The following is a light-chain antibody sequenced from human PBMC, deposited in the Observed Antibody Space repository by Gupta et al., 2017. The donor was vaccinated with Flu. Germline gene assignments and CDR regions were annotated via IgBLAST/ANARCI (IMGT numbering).Light chain of an antibody. CDR1: QSINKY. CDR3: QQTYNTSWT. V-gene: IGKV1-39*01. Sequence: PSSLSASVGDRVTITCRASQSINKYVNWYQHKPGKAPKLLVYAASNVQDGVPSRFSGSGSGTDFTLTISTLQPEDFATYFCQQTYNTSWTFGQGTXVEI. J-gene: IGKJ1*01. CDR2: AAS.